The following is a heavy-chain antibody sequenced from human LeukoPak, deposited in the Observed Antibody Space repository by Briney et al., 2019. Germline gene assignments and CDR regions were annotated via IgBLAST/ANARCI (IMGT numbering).Heavy chain of an antibody. D-gene: IGHD6-19*01. CDR3: ARDLAVAGY. Sequence: LSLTCAVYGGSFSGYYMSWIRQAPGKGLEWVSYITDSGSSIYYADSVKGRFTMSRDNAKNSLYLQMNSLRAEDTAVYYCARDLAVAGYWGQGTLVTVSS. CDR2: ITDSGSSI. V-gene: IGHV3-11*01. J-gene: IGHJ4*02. CDR1: GGSFSGYY.